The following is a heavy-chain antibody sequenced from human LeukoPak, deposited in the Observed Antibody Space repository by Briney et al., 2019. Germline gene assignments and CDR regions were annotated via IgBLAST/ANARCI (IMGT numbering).Heavy chain of an antibody. V-gene: IGHV3-30*03. CDR2: ISYDGSNK. J-gene: IGHJ4*02. CDR1: GFTFSSYG. D-gene: IGHD2-2*01. Sequence: PGRSLRLSCAASGFTFSSYGMHWVRQAPGKGLEWVAVISYDGSNKYYADSVKGRFTISRDNSKNTLYLQMNSLRAEDTAVYYCARGDIVVVPAAFWGQGTLVTVSS. CDR3: ARGDIVVVPAAF.